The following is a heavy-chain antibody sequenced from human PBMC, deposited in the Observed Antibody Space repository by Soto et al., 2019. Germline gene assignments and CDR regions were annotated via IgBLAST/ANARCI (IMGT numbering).Heavy chain of an antibody. D-gene: IGHD3-10*01. CDR2: IKQSGSDR. V-gene: IGHV3-7*01. Sequence: EVQLVESGGGLVQPGGSLGLSCAASGFTFSSYWMSWVRLAPGKGLEWVAHIKQSGSDRYYVDSVRGRFTISRDNAKNSLYLQMNNLRVEDTAMYYCASVKSWAVSPWGQGTLVTVSS. CDR1: GFTFSSYW. CDR3: ASVKSWAVSP. J-gene: IGHJ5*02.